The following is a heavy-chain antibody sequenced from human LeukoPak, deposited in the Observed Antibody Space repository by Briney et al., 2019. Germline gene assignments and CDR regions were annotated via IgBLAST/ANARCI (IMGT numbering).Heavy chain of an antibody. Sequence: GGSLRLSCAASGFIFADYGMSWVRQAPGTGLESVSGINWYGGSTGYADSVKGRFTISRDNAKNSLYLQMNSLRAEEDTALYYCARDAPTVGVDSWGQGTLVTVSS. CDR3: ARDAPTVGVDS. V-gene: IGHV3-20*04. CDR1: GFIFADYG. J-gene: IGHJ4*02. CDR2: INWYGGST.